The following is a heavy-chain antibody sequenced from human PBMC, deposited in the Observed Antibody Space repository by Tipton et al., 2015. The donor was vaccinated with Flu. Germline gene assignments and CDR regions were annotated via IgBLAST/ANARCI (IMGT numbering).Heavy chain of an antibody. CDR2: TYQRSMWHH. D-gene: IGHD3-10*01. CDR3: ARGSGSGPKDWFDP. CDR1: GDSVSSNVAT. V-gene: IGHV6-1*01. Sequence: LVKPTQTLSLTCVISGDSVSSNVATWNWIRQSPSRGLEWLGKTYQRSMWHHIYAVSLRGRITITPDTSKNQFSLQLNSVTPEDTAVHYCARGSGSGPKDWFDPWGQGTQVTVSA. J-gene: IGHJ5*02.